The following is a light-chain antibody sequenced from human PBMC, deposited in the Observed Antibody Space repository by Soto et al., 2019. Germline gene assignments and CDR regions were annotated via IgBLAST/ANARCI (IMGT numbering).Light chain of an antibody. CDR2: GAS. J-gene: IGKJ3*01. V-gene: IGKV3-20*01. Sequence: EIVLTQSPGTLSLSPGERATLSCRASQSVSSNYLAWYQQKHGQAPRLLIHGASSRATGIPDRFSGSASGTDFTLTISRLEPEDFAVYYCQHYGSSPFTFGPGTKVDIK. CDR3: QHYGSSPFT. CDR1: QSVSSNY.